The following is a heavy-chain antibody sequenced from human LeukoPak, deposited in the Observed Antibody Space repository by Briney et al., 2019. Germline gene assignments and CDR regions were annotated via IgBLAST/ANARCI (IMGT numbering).Heavy chain of an antibody. J-gene: IGHJ4*02. D-gene: IGHD3-22*01. Sequence: PGGSLRLSCAASGFTFSSYSMNWVRQAPGKGLEWVSPISSSSSYIYYADSVKGRFTISRDNAKNSLYLQMNSLRAEDTAVYYCAARRGGYYDSSGYYYPFDYWGQGTLVTVSS. V-gene: IGHV3-21*01. CDR1: GFTFSSYS. CDR2: ISSSSSYI. CDR3: AARRGGYYDSSGYYYPFDY.